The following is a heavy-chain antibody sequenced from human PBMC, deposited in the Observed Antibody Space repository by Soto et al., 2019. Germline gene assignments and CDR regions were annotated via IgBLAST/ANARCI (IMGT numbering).Heavy chain of an antibody. Sequence: SETLSLTCTVSGGSISSSSYYWGWIRQPPGKGLEWIGSIYYSGSTYYNPSLKSRVTISVDTSKNQFSLKLSSVTAADTAVYYCARQVQDIGVGGAAHLQYYFDDWGQGTLVTVSS. CDR1: GGSISSSSYY. V-gene: IGHV4-39*01. D-gene: IGHD2-15*01. J-gene: IGHJ4*02. CDR3: ARQVQDIGVGGAAHLQYYFDD. CDR2: IYYSGST.